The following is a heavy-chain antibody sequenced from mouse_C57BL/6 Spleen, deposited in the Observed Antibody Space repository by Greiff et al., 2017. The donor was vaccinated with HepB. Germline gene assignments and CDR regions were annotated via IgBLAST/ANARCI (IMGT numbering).Heavy chain of an antibody. V-gene: IGHV5-4*01. CDR1: GFTFSSYA. CDR3: AREGGKGAWFAY. Sequence: EVQVVESGGGLVKPGGSLKLSCAASGFTFSSYAMSWVRQTPEKRLEWVATISDGGSYTYYPDNVKGRFTISRDNAKNNLYLQMSHLKSEDTAMYYCAREGGKGAWFAYWGQGTLVTVSA. CDR2: ISDGGSYT. D-gene: IGHD2-1*01. J-gene: IGHJ3*01.